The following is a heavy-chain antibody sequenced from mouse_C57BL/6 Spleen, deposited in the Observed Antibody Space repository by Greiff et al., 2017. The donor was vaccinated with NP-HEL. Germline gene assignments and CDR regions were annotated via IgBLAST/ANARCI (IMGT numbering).Heavy chain of an antibody. CDR3: ARGEGNYAMDY. V-gene: IGHV3-1*01. CDR2: ISYSGST. Sequence: EVQLQQSGPGMVKPSQSLSLTCTVTGYSITSGYDWHWIRHFPGNKLEWMGYISYSGSTNYNPSLKSRISITHDTSKNHFFLKLNSVTTEDTATYYCARGEGNYAMDYWGQGTSVTVSS. J-gene: IGHJ4*01. CDR1: GYSITSGYD.